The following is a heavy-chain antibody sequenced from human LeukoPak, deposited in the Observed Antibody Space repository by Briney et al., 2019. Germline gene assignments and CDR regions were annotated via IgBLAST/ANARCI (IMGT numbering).Heavy chain of an antibody. CDR1: GYTFTSYG. CDR2: MNPNSGNT. V-gene: IGHV1-8*02. J-gene: IGHJ4*02. Sequence: GASVKVSCKASGYTFTSYGISWVRQAPGQGLEWMGWMNPNSGNTGYAQKFQGRVTMTRNTSISTAYMELSSLRSEDTAVYYCARGRMVTAILSGTPRELPDYWGQGTLVTVSS. D-gene: IGHD2-21*02. CDR3: ARGRMVTAILSGTPRELPDY.